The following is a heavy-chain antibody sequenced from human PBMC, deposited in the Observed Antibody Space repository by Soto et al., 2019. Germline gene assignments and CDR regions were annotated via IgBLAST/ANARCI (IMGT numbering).Heavy chain of an antibody. CDR1: GFTVSSNY. V-gene: IGHV3-53*01. Sequence: GVSLRLSCAASGFTVSSNYMSWVRQAPGKGLEWVSVIYSGGSTYYADSVKGRFTISRDNSKNTLYLQMNSLRAEDTAVYYCARDQDTAMVTGAYYYGMYVWGQGTTVTVSS. D-gene: IGHD5-18*01. J-gene: IGHJ6*02. CDR2: IYSGGST. CDR3: ARDQDTAMVTGAYYYGMYV.